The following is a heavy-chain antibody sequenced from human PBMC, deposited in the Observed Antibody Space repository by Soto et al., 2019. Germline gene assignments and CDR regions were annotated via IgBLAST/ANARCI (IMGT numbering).Heavy chain of an antibody. V-gene: IGHV4-31*03. Sequence: QVQLQESGPGLVKPSQTLSLTCTVSGGSISSGGYYWGWIRKHPGKGLGWIGYIYYSGRTYYNPSLKSRFTISVDTYKNPFSLKLSSVTAAATAVYYCARVRYCSGGSCYPRFDPWGQRTLVTVSS. CDR1: GGSISSGGYY. CDR3: ARVRYCSGGSCYPRFDP. J-gene: IGHJ5*02. CDR2: IYYSGRT. D-gene: IGHD2-15*01.